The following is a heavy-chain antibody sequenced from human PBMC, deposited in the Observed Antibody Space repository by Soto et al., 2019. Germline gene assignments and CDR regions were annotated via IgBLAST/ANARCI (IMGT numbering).Heavy chain of an antibody. CDR3: ARAVTVTHIYYYMDV. CDR1: GGSFSGYY. Sequence: SETLSLTCAVYGGSFSGYYWSWIRQPPGKGLEWIGEINHSGSTNYNPSLKSRVTISVDTSKNQFSLKLSSVTAADTAVYYCARAVTVTHIYYYMDVWGKGTTVTVSS. J-gene: IGHJ6*03. D-gene: IGHD4-17*01. V-gene: IGHV4-34*01. CDR2: INHSGST.